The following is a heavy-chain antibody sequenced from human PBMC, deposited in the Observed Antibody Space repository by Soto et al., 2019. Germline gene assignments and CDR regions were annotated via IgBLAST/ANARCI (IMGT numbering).Heavy chain of an antibody. CDR2: IGAAGDT. D-gene: IGHD1-26*01. J-gene: IGHJ6*03. V-gene: IGHV3-13*01. Sequence: EVQLVESGGGLVQPGGSLRLSCAASGFTFRSDGMHWVRQATGKGLEWVSAIGAAGDTYYAGSVKGRFTVSRESANNSLYLQMNSLRVGDTAVYYRARVGWHYYMDVWGKGTAVTVSS. CDR1: GFTFRSDG. CDR3: ARVGWHYYMDV.